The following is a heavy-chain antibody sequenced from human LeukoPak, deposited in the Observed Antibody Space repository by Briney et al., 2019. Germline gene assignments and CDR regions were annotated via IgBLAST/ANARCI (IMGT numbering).Heavy chain of an antibody. CDR1: GFTFSSYW. J-gene: IGHJ4*02. Sequence: PGGSLRLSCAASGFTFSSYWMSWVRQAPGKGLEWVANIKQDGSEKYYVDSVKGRFTISRDNAKNSLYLQMNSLRAEDTAVYYCARVVVIPKPNFDYWGQGTLVTVSS. CDR3: ARVVVIPKPNFDY. D-gene: IGHD3-22*01. CDR2: IKQDGSEK. V-gene: IGHV3-7*04.